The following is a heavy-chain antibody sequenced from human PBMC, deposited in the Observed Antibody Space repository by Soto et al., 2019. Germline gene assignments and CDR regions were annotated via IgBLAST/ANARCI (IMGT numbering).Heavy chain of an antibody. CDR2: IYYSGST. D-gene: IGHD5-12*01. CDR3: SRAPPLPGLWLRLWYYSYGMDV. V-gene: IGHV4-30-4*01. J-gene: IGHJ6*02. CDR1: GGSISSGDYY. Sequence: PSETLSLTCTVSGGSISSGDYYWSWLRQPPGKGLEWIGHIYYSGSTYYNPSLKSRVTISVETSKNQFSLKLSSVTAADTAVYVCSRAPPLPGLWLRLWYYSYGMDVWGQGTTVTVSS.